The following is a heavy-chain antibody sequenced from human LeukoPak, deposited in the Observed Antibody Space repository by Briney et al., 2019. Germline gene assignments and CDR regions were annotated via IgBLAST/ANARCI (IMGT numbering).Heavy chain of an antibody. D-gene: IGHD3-10*01. Sequence: GMSLRLSCAASGFIFSNYGMHWVRQAPGKGLEWVAVIWYDGNTEYYADSVRGRFTISRDDSNNTVYLQMNRLRDEDTAVYYCARVGSMVRAVMGQNWFGPWGQGTLVTVSS. CDR2: IWYDGNTE. CDR3: ARVGSMVRAVMGQNWFGP. V-gene: IGHV3-33*01. J-gene: IGHJ5*02. CDR1: GFIFSNYG.